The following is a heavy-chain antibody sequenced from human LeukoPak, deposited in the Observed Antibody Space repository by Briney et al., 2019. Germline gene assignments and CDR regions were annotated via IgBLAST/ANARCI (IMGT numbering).Heavy chain of an antibody. CDR2: IYYSGST. CDR1: GGSISSYY. D-gene: IGHD3-3*01. Sequence: SETLSLTCTVSGGSISSYYWSWIRQPPGKGLEWIGYIYYSGSTNYNPSLKSRVTISVDTSKNQFSLKLSSVTAADTAVYYCARAGTGDYDFWSGYYKGRWFGPWGQGTLVTVSS. J-gene: IGHJ5*02. V-gene: IGHV4-59*01. CDR3: ARAGTGDYDFWSGYYKGRWFGP.